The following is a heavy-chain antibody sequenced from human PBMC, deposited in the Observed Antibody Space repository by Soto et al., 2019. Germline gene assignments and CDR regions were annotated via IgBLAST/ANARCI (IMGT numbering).Heavy chain of an antibody. Sequence: SETLSLTCNVSGGSISSGDYYWTWIRQSPGKGLEWIGYIYYTGSTFYSPSLKSRVTISLDTSENHFSLDMNSVTAADTAVYFCARVSGHNTGYYSVFFMDVWGQGTTVT. D-gene: IGHD5-18*01. CDR1: GGSISSGDYY. CDR3: ARVSGHNTGYYSVFFMDV. CDR2: IYYTGST. J-gene: IGHJ6*02. V-gene: IGHV4-30-4*02.